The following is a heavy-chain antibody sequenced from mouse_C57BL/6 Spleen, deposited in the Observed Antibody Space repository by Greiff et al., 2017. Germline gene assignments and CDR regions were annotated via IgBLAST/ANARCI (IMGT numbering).Heavy chain of an antibody. Sequence: QVQLKESGAELVKPGASVKISCKASGYAFSSYWMNWVKQRPGKGLEWIGQIYPGDGDTNYNGKFKGKATLTADKSSSTAYMQLSSLTSEDSAVYFWARKDGSSYPHWYFDVWGTGTTVTVSS. D-gene: IGHD1-1*01. CDR2: IYPGDGDT. J-gene: IGHJ1*03. CDR3: ARKDGSSYPHWYFDV. CDR1: GYAFSSYW. V-gene: IGHV1-80*01.